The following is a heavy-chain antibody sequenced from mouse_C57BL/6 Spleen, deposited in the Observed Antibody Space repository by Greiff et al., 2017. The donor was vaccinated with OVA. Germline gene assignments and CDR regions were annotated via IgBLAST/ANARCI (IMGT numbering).Heavy chain of an antibody. CDR1: GYAFSSSW. D-gene: IGHD2-1*01. J-gene: IGHJ2*01. CDR3: ARGRDYGNYFDD. V-gene: IGHV1-82*01. CDR2: IYPGDGDT. Sequence: LQLQQSGPELVKPGASVKISCQASGYAFSSSWMNWVKQRPGKGLEWIGRIYPGDGDTNYNGKFKGNATLTADKSSSTAYMQLSSLTSEDSAVYFCARGRDYGNYFDDWGQGTTLTVSS.